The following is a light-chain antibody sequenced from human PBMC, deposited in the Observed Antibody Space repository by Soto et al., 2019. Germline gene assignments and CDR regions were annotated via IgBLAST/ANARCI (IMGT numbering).Light chain of an antibody. V-gene: IGKV2-28*01. Sequence: IVMTQSPLSLPVTPGEPASISCRSSQSLLHSDGYNSLAWYLQKPGQSPQLLISVASNRASGVPDRFSGSGSGTDFTLKISSLEAVDVGVYYCMQTLQAPLTFGQGTKVEI. CDR3: MQTLQAPLT. CDR1: QSLLHSDGYNS. CDR2: VAS. J-gene: IGKJ1*01.